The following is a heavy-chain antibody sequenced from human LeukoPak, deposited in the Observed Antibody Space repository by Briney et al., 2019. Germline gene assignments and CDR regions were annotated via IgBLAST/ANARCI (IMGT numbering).Heavy chain of an antibody. CDR3: ARHQLLWFGDKNAFDI. CDR2: IYYSGST. Sequence: SETLSLTCTVSGGSISSSSYYWGWIRQPPGKGLEWIGSIYYSGSTYYNPSLKSRVTISVDTSKNQFSLKLSSVTAADTAVYYCARHQLLWFGDKNAFDIWSQGTMVTVSS. CDR1: GGSISSSSYY. J-gene: IGHJ3*02. V-gene: IGHV4-39*01. D-gene: IGHD3-10*01.